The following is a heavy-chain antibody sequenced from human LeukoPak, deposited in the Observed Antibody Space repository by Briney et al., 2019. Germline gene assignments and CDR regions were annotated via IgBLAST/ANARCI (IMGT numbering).Heavy chain of an antibody. J-gene: IGHJ5*02. CDR3: ARITSQDCSSTSCYSDWFDP. V-gene: IGHV5-51*01. CDR2: IYPGDSDT. D-gene: IGHD2-2*01. Sequence: GESLKISCKGSGYSFTSYWIGWVRQMPGKGLEWMGIIYPGDSDTRYSPSFQGQVTISADKSISTAYLQWSSLKASDTAVYYCARITSQDCSSTSCYSDWFDPWGQGTLVTVSS. CDR1: GYSFTSYW.